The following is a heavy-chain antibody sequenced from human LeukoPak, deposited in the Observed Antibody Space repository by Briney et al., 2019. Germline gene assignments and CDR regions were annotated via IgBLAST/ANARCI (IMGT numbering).Heavy chain of an antibody. CDR3: ARGGGSGSYHYSDY. CDR1: GGSISSSSYY. CDR2: VYYSGST. Sequence: SETLSLTCTVSGGSISSSSYYWGWIRQPPGKGLEWIGSVYYSGSTYYNPSLKSRVTISVDTSKNQFSLKLSSVTAADTAVYYCARGGGSGSYHYSDYWGQGTMVTVSS. V-gene: IGHV4-39*01. J-gene: IGHJ4*02. D-gene: IGHD3-10*01.